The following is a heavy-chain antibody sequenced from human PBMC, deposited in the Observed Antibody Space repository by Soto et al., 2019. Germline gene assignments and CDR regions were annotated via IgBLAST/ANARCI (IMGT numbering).Heavy chain of an antibody. CDR1: GGSISGTSSY. Sequence: SETLSLTCTVSGGSISGTSSYGGWIRQSSGKVLEWIASISSSGSTLYNLSLKSRLSLSVDTSKNQSSLRLQSVTAADTAVYYCVRHRSSREVHFDNWGQGNLVTVSS. CDR2: ISSSGST. V-gene: IGHV4-39*01. CDR3: VRHRSSREVHFDN. J-gene: IGHJ4*02.